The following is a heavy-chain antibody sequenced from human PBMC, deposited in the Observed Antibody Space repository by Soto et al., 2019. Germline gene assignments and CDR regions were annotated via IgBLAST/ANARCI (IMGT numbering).Heavy chain of an antibody. Sequence: SETLSLTCTVSGGSISSSSYYWGWIRQPPGKGLEWIGSIYYSGSTYYNPSLKSRVTISVDTSKNQFSLKLSSVTAADTAVYYCARDFGFGESRHMDVWGKGTTVTVSS. V-gene: IGHV4-39*07. CDR1: GGSISSSSYY. J-gene: IGHJ6*03. CDR2: IYYSGST. CDR3: ARDFGFGESRHMDV. D-gene: IGHD3-10*01.